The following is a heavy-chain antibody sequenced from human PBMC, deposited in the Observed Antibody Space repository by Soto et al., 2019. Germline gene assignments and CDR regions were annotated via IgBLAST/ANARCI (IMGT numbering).Heavy chain of an antibody. CDR1: GGTFSSYA. CDR3: AREGEGCSSTSCYIYDAFDI. J-gene: IGHJ3*02. V-gene: IGHV1-69*01. D-gene: IGHD2-2*02. CDR2: IIPIFGTA. Sequence: QVQLVQSGAEVKKPGSSVKVSCKASGGTFSSYAISWVRQAPGQGLEWMGGIIPIFGTANSAQKFQGRVTITADESTSTAYRELSSLRSEDTAVYYCAREGEGCSSTSCYIYDAFDIWGQGTMVTVSS.